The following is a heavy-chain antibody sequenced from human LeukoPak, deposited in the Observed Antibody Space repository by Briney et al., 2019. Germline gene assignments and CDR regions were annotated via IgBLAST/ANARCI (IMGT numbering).Heavy chain of an antibody. J-gene: IGHJ3*02. CDR1: GGTFTSYA. Sequence: SVKVSCKASGGTFTSYAISWVRQAPGQGLEWMGRIIPILGIANYAQKFQGRVTITADKSTSTAYMELSSLRSEDTAVYYCARQGGSGSYYRRHDAFDIWGQGTMVTVSS. CDR3: ARQGGSGSYYRRHDAFDI. CDR2: IIPILGIA. D-gene: IGHD3-10*01. V-gene: IGHV1-69*04.